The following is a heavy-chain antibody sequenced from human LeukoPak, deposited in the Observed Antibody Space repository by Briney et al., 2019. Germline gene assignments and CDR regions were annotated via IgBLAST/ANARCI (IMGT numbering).Heavy chain of an antibody. CDR1: GGSISSYY. D-gene: IGHD4-17*01. Sequence: SETLSLTCTVSGGSISSYYWSWIRQPAGKGLEWIGRIYTSGSTNYNPSLKSRVTMSVDTSRNQFSLKLSSVTAADTAVYYCARSTTVTTPFDYWGQGTLVAVSS. V-gene: IGHV4-4*07. CDR3: ARSTTVTTPFDY. CDR2: IYTSGST. J-gene: IGHJ4*02.